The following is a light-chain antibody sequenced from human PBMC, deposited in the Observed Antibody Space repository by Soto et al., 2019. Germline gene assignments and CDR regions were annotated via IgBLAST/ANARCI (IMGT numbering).Light chain of an antibody. V-gene: IGKV1-17*01. CDR3: LQHHSYSWT. Sequence: DIRMTQSPSSLSASIGDRVTITCRASQGISNDLGWYQQKPGLAPKRLISAASTLQSGVPSRFRGSGSGTEFSLTISGLQTEDIATYYCLQHHSYSWTFGQGTKVDIK. CDR1: QGISND. J-gene: IGKJ1*01. CDR2: AAS.